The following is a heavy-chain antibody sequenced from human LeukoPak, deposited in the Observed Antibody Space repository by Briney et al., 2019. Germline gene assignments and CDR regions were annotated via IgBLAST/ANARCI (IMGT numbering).Heavy chain of an antibody. CDR3: ARAELLWFGDAKFDP. D-gene: IGHD3-10*01. CDR2: INPNSGGT. J-gene: IGHJ5*02. V-gene: IGHV1-2*02. CDR1: GYTFTNYY. Sequence: ASVKVSCKASGYTFTNYYMHWVRQAPGQGLEWMGWINPNSGGTNYAQKFQGRVTMTRDTSISTAYMELSRLRSDDTAVYYCARAELLWFGDAKFDPWGQGTLVTVSS.